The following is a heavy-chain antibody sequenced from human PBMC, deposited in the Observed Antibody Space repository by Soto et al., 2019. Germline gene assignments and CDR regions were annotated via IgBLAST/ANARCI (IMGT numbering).Heavy chain of an antibody. D-gene: IGHD6-19*01. J-gene: IGHJ6*03. CDR3: AGDRGLAPPVAGNTHYYYYMDG. V-gene: IGHV1-18*01. CDR1: GYSFTNYG. CDR2: ISAYNGNT. Sequence: QDQLVQSGVEVKKPGASVKVSCKASGYSFTNYGITWVRQAPGQGFEWMGWISAYNGNTNYAQKFQGRVTMTTDASTRTAYLELRSLGSDETAVYYCAGDRGLAPPVAGNTHYYYYMDGWGKGTTVTVSS.